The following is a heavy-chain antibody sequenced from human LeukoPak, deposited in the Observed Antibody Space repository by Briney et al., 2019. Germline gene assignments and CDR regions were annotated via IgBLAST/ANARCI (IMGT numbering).Heavy chain of an antibody. J-gene: IGHJ4*02. CDR3: AKRIAAAGSPVYFDY. CDR1: GFPFSSYA. D-gene: IGHD6-13*01. CDR2: ISASANNT. V-gene: IGHV3-23*01. Sequence: GGSLRLSCAASGFPFSSYAMTWVRQAPGRGLERVSTISASANNTYYTDSVKGRFTISRDNSKNTLYLQMSSLSAEDTAVYYCAKRIAAAGSPVYFDYWGQGTLITVSS.